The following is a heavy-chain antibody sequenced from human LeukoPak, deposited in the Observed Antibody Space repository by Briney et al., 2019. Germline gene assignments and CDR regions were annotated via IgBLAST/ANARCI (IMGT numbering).Heavy chain of an antibody. CDR1: GGSFSGYY. V-gene: IGHV4-34*01. Sequence: PSETLSLTCAVYGGSFSGYYWSWIRQPPGKGLEWIGEINHSGSTNYNPSLKSRVTISVDTSKNQFSLKLSSVTAADTAVYYCARAPSSGWYFYWGQGTLVTVSS. CDR2: INHSGST. J-gene: IGHJ4*02. CDR3: ARAPSSGWYFY. D-gene: IGHD6-19*01.